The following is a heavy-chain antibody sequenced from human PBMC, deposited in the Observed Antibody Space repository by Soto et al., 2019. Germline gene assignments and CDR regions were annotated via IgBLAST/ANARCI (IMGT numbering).Heavy chain of an antibody. CDR1: GGSISSYY. Sequence: KPSETLSLTCTVSGGSISSYYWSWIRQPPGKGLEWIGYIYYSGSTNYNPSLKSRVTISVDTSKNQFSLKLSSVTAADTAVYYCARVLRGDYYYDSSDYLYYFDYWGQGTLVTV. J-gene: IGHJ4*02. CDR2: IYYSGST. CDR3: ARVLRGDYYYDSSDYLYYFDY. V-gene: IGHV4-59*01. D-gene: IGHD3-22*01.